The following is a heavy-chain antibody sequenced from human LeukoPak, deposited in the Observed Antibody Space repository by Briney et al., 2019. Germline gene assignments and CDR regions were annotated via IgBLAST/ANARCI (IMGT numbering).Heavy chain of an antibody. D-gene: IGHD3-10*01. V-gene: IGHV4-34*01. J-gene: IGHJ6*02. Sequence: SETLSLTCAVYGGSFSGYYWSWIRQPPGKGLEWIGEINHSGSTNYNPSLKSRVTISVDTSKNQFSLKLSSVTAADTAVYYCENGRYYYGSGSYWSRYYYYGMDVWGQGTTVTVSS. CDR1: GGSFSGYY. CDR2: INHSGST. CDR3: ENGRYYYGSGSYWSRYYYYGMDV.